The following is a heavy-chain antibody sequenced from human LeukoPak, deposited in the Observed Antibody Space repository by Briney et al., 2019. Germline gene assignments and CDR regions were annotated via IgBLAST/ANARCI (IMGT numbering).Heavy chain of an antibody. D-gene: IGHD2-2*01. J-gene: IGHJ5*02. CDR3: ARRLTQYDCFDP. V-gene: IGHV6-1*01. Sequence: SQTLSLTCAISGDSVSSNSVTWNWIRQSPSRGLVWLGRTYYRSTWYNDYAVSVRGRITVNPDTSKNQFSLHLNSVTPEDTAVYYCARRLTQYDCFDPWGQGILVTVSS. CDR2: TYYRSTWYN. CDR1: GDSVSSNSVT.